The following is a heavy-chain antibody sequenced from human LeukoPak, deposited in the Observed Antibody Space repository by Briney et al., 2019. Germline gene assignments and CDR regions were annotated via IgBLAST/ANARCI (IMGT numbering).Heavy chain of an antibody. V-gene: IGHV4-39*07. CDR2: IYYSGST. Sequence: KASETLSLTCTVSGGSISSSSYYWGWIRQPPGKGLEWIGSIYYSGSTYYNPSLKSRVTISVDTSKNQFSLKLSSVTAADTAVYYCARGPSKIVVVTSGRWFDPWGQGTRVTVSS. CDR1: GGSISSSSYY. CDR3: ARGPSKIVVVTSGRWFDP. J-gene: IGHJ5*02. D-gene: IGHD2-21*02.